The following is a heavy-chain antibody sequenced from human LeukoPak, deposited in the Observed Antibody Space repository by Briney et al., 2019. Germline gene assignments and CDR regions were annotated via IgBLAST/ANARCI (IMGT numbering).Heavy chain of an antibody. Sequence: PGRSLSLSCAASGFTFSSYGMHWVRQAPGKGLEWVAVISYDGSNKYYADSVKGRFTISRDNSKNTLYLQMNSLRAEDTAVYYCAKVGAAAVHAGDYWGQGTLVTVSS. CDR1: GFTFSSYG. CDR2: ISYDGSNK. D-gene: IGHD6-13*01. CDR3: AKVGAAAVHAGDY. V-gene: IGHV3-30*18. J-gene: IGHJ4*02.